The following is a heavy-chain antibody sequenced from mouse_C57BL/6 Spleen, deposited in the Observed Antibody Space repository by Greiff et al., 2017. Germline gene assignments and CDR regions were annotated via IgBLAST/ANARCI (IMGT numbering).Heavy chain of an antibody. D-gene: IGHD1-1*01. CDR1: GYAFSSSW. Sequence: QVTLKVSGPELVKPGASVKISCKASGYAFSSSWMNWVKQRPGKGLEWIGRISPGDGDTNYNGKFKGKATLTADKSSSTAYMQLSSLTSEDSAVYFCAREGTTVDFDYWGQGTTLTVSS. CDR3: AREGTTVDFDY. V-gene: IGHV1-82*01. CDR2: ISPGDGDT. J-gene: IGHJ2*01.